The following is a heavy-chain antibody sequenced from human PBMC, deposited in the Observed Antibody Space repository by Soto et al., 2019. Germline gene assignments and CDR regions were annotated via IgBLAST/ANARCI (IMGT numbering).Heavy chain of an antibody. CDR2: VDPRDGST. V-gene: IGHV1-46*01. CDR3: ARVRSSGREFDY. CDR1: GYIFTTYS. J-gene: IGHJ4*02. Sequence: QVQLVQSGAEMKRPGASVILSCKASGYIFTTYSIHWVRQTAGQGLEWMAKVDPRDGSTGYAQKFRGRVSMAFDTSTGTVSVEVSSLTSAATATYYCARVRSSGREFDYGGVGTQVTVSS. D-gene: IGHD6-25*01.